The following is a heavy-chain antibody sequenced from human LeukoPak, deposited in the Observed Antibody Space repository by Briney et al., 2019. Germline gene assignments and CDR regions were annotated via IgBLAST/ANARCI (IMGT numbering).Heavy chain of an antibody. V-gene: IGHV6-1*01. Sequence: SQTLSLTCALSGDSVSSNSAAWNWLRQSPSRGLEWLGRTYYRSKWYNDYAVSVKSRITINPDTSKNQFSLQLNSVTPEDTAVYYCAREYGVGATPVDAFGIWGQGTMVTVSS. CDR3: AREYGVGATPVDAFGI. D-gene: IGHD1-26*01. J-gene: IGHJ3*02. CDR2: TYYRSKWYN. CDR1: GDSVSSNSAA.